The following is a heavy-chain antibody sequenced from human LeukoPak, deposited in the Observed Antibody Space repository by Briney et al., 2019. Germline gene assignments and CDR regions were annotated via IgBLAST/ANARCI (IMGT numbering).Heavy chain of an antibody. J-gene: IGHJ4*02. Sequence: SETLSLTCAVSGGPFSGYFWSWIRQSSGKGLEWIGEIHNSGTTNYNPSLNSRLTISEDTSKNQFYLNLSSVTAADTAVYYCARRYYYNLGSFPFDFWGQGTLVTVSS. CDR2: IHNSGTT. V-gene: IGHV4-34*01. CDR3: ARRYYYNLGSFPFDF. D-gene: IGHD3-10*01. CDR1: GGPFSGYF.